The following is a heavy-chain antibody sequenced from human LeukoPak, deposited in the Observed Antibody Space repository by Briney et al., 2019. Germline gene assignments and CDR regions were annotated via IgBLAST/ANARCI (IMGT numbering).Heavy chain of an antibody. J-gene: IGHJ5*02. CDR2: IYTSGST. D-gene: IGHD4-17*01. CDR1: GGFISIYY. V-gene: IGHV4-4*07. Sequence: PAETLSLPCTVSGGFISIYYWSWIPQPAGKGLEWIGRIYTSGSTTYNPSLKSQVTMSVDTAKIQFSLKLRSGTAAGTAVYYCARDSGTTGEVNFDPWGQGTLVTVSS. CDR3: ARDSGTTGEVNFDP.